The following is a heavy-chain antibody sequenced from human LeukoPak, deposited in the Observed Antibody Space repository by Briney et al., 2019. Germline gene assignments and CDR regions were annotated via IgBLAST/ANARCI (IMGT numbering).Heavy chain of an antibody. D-gene: IGHD3-9*01. V-gene: IGHV1-18*01. CDR3: ARDMDDILTAVGY. CDR1: GYSLTGIS. J-gene: IGHJ4*02. CDR2: ISAYNGNT. Sequence: ASVKVSCKVSGYSLTGISMFWVRQAPGKGLEWMGWISAYNGNTNYAQKLQGRVTMTTDTSTSTAYMELRSLRSDDTAVYYCARDMDDILTAVGYWGQGTLVTVSS.